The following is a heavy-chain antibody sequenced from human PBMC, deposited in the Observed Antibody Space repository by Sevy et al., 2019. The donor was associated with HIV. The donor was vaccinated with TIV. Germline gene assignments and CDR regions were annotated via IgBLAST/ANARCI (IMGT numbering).Heavy chain of an antibody. CDR1: GFTFTSDW. D-gene: IGHD1-26*01. CDR3: ARGSRGTFGS. J-gene: IGHJ4*02. Sequence: GGSLRLSCVASGFTFTSDWMHWVRQPPGKGLVWVSHINSDGESIRYADSVKGRFTTSRDNAKNTLYLQMNNLRAEDTAVYYCARGSRGTFGSWGQGTLITVSS. CDR2: INSDGESI. V-gene: IGHV3-74*01.